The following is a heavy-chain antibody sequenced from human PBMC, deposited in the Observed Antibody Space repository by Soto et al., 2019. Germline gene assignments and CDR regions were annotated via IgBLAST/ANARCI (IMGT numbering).Heavy chain of an antibody. Sequence: QVQLVQSGAEVKKPGASVKVSCKASGYTFTSYYLHWVRQAPGQGLEWMGIINPSGGSTSYAQKCQGRVTMTRDTSTSTVYMELSSLTSEDTAVYYCAKLAAEDYYSVAGTPPYYFDYWGQGTLVTVSS. V-gene: IGHV1-46*01. CDR1: GYTFTSYY. CDR3: AKLAAEDYYSVAGTPPYYFDY. CDR2: INPSGGST. J-gene: IGHJ4*02. D-gene: IGHD6-19*01.